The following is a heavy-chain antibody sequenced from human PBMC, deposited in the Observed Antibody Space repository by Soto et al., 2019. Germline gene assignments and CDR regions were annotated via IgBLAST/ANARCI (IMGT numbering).Heavy chain of an antibody. D-gene: IGHD4-4*01. CDR3: ARHRSTTVAKFYFDY. J-gene: IGHJ4*02. V-gene: IGHV4-59*08. CDR2: IFDSGNT. CDR1: GGSITSYC. Sequence: QVQLQESGPGLVKPSETLSLTCTVSGGSITSYCWSWLRPPPGKGLEWIAYIFDSGNTNYNPSLKSRVTVSVATSKNQFSLKLTSVTAADTAVYYCARHRSTTVAKFYFDYWGQGALVTVSS.